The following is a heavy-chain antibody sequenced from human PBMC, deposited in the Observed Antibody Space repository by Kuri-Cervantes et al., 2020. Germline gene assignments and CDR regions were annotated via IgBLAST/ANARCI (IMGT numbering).Heavy chain of an antibody. CDR2: IYSGGST. J-gene: IGHJ6*02. D-gene: IGHD2-15*01. Sequence: GESLKISCAASGFTVSSNYMSWVRQAPGKGLEWVSVIYSGGSTYYADSVKGRFTISRDNSKNTLYLQMNSLRAEDTAVYYCAKEYCSGGSCYFYYYYYGMDVWGQGTTVTVSS. CDR3: AKEYCSGGSCYFYYYYYGMDV. V-gene: IGHV3-53*01. CDR1: GFTVSSNY.